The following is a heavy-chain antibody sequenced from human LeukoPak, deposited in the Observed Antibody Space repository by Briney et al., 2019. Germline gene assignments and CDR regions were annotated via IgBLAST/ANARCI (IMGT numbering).Heavy chain of an antibody. CDR2: IYYSGST. V-gene: IGHV4-59*01. CDR1: GGSISSYY. J-gene: IGHJ4*02. D-gene: IGHD3-10*01. Sequence: SETLSLTCTVSGGSISSYYWSWIRQPPGKGLEWIGYIYYSGSTNYNPSLTSRVTISVDTSKNQFSLKLSSVTAADTAVYYCARGADYYGSGSYYNVLDYWGQGTLVTVSS. CDR3: ARGADYYGSGSYYNVLDY.